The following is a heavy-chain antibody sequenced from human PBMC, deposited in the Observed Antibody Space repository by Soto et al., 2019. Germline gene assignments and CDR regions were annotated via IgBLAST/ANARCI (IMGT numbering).Heavy chain of an antibody. V-gene: IGHV1-18*04. D-gene: IGHD6-6*01. CDR2: ISAYNGNT. CDR3: ARIEQLAYYYYYYGMDV. CDR1: GYTFTSYG. Sequence: QVQLVQSGAEVKKPGASVKVSCKASGYTFTSYGISWVRQAPGQGLEWMGWISAYNGNTNYAQKRQGRVTMTTDTSTSTAYMELRSLRSDDTAVYYCARIEQLAYYYYYYGMDVWGKGTTVTVSS. J-gene: IGHJ6*04.